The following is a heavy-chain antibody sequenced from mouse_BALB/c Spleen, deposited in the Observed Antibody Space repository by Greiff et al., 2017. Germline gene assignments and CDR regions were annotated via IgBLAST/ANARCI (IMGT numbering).Heavy chain of an antibody. CDR3: ARRPYGNYDYFDY. CDR1: GFNIKDTY. V-gene: IGHV14-3*02. J-gene: IGHJ2*01. CDR2: IDPANGNT. D-gene: IGHD2-1*01. Sequence: VHVKQSGAELVKPGASVKLSCTASGFNIKDTYMHWVKQRPEQGLEWIGRIDPANGNTKYDPKFQGKATITADTSSNTAYLQLSSLTSEDTAVYYCARRPYGNYDYFDYWGQGTTLTVSS.